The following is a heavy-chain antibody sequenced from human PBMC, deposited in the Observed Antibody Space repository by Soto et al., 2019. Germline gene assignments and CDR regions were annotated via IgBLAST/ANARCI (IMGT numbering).Heavy chain of an antibody. Sequence: GGSLRLSCAASGFTFSSYSMNWVRQAPGKGLEWVSSISSSSSYIYYADSVKGRFTISRDNAKNSLYLQMNSLRAEDTAVYYCARDGLSSSTLDYWGQGTLVTVSS. V-gene: IGHV3-21*01. CDR3: ARDGLSSSTLDY. J-gene: IGHJ4*02. CDR2: ISSSSSYI. CDR1: GFTFSSYS. D-gene: IGHD6-6*01.